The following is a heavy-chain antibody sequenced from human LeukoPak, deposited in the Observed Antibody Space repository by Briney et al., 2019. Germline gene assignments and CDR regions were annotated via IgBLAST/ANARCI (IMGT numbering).Heavy chain of an antibody. J-gene: IGHJ6*02. D-gene: IGHD1-26*01. CDR3: ARASGSYYYYYGMDV. V-gene: IGHV4-34*01. Sequence: SETLSLTCAVYGGSFSGYYWSWLRQPPGKGLEWIGEINHSGSTNYNPSLKSRVTISVDTSKNRFSLKLSSVTAADTAVYYCARASGSYYYYYGMDVWGQGTTVTVSS. CDR1: GGSFSGYY. CDR2: INHSGST.